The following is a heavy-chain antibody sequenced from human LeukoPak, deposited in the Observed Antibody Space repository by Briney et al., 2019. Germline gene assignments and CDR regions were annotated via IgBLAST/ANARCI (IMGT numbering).Heavy chain of an antibody. CDR2: MNPNSGNT. J-gene: IGHJ6*02. CDR3: ASDSSSSWYYYGMDV. V-gene: IGHV1-8*01. D-gene: IGHD6-6*01. CDR1: GYTFTSYD. Sequence: ASVKVSCKASGYTFTSYDINWVRQATGQGLEWMGWMNPNSGNTGYAQKFQGRVTMTRNTSISTAYMELSSLRSEDTAVYYCASDSSSSWYYYGMDVWGQGTTVTVSS.